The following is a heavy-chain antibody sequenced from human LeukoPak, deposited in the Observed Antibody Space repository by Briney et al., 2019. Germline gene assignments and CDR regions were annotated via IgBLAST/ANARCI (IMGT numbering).Heavy chain of an antibody. CDR1: GGSISSSSYY. CDR2: IYYSEST. CDR3: ARGRGLRFLEWSLYYYYYYMDV. V-gene: IGHV4-39*01. J-gene: IGHJ6*03. D-gene: IGHD3-3*01. Sequence: SETLSLTCTVSGGSISSSSYYWGWIRQPPGKGLEWIGSIYYSESTYYNPSLKSRVTISVDTSKNQFSLKLSSVTAADTAVYYCARGRGLRFLEWSLYYYYYYMDVWGKGTTVTVSS.